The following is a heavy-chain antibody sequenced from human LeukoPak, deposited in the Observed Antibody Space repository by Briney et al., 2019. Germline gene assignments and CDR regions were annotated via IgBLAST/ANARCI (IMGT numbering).Heavy chain of an antibody. J-gene: IGHJ4*02. D-gene: IGHD1-7*01. CDR2: ISGSGGST. CDR3: AKGDIKRYNWNYNY. Sequence: GGSLRLSCAASGFTFSSYAMSWVRQAPGKGLEWVSAISGSGGSTYYADSVKGRFTISRDNSKNTLYLQMDSLRAEDTAVYYCAKGDIKRYNWNYNYWGQGTLVTVSS. CDR1: GFTFSSYA. V-gene: IGHV3-23*01.